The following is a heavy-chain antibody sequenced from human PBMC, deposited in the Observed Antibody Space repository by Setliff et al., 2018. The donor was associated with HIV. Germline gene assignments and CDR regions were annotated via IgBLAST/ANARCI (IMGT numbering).Heavy chain of an antibody. Sequence: PGESLKISCAASRFTFDDYAMHWVRQAPGKGLEWVSGISWNSGGILYADSVKGRFTISRDNAKNSLYLQINSLRVEDTALYYCAKDTLPASARGSSMDVWGKGTTVTVSS. V-gene: IGHV3-9*01. CDR2: ISWNSGGI. J-gene: IGHJ6*03. CDR3: AKDTLPASARGSSMDV. CDR1: RFTFDDYA.